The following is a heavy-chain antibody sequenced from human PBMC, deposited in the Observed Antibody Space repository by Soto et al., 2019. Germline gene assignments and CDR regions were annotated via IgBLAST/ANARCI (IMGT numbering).Heavy chain of an antibody. J-gene: IGHJ4*02. CDR1: GFSLSPSGVG. V-gene: IGHV2-5*02. CDR2: IYWDDDK. Sequence: QITLKESGPTLVKPTQTLTLTCTFSGFSLSPSGVGVGWIRQPPGKALEWLALIYWDDDKRYSPSLKSRLTITKDTSKNQVVLTMTNMDPVDTATSYCARPAGDSSGYYYVFDYWGQGTLVTVSS. D-gene: IGHD3-22*01. CDR3: ARPAGDSSGYYYVFDY.